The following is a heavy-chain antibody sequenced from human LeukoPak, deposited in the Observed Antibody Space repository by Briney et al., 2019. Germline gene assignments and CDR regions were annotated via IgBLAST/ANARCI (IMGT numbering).Heavy chain of an antibody. V-gene: IGHV3-21*01. CDR1: GFTFSSYD. Sequence: GGSLRLSCAASGFTFSSYDMTWVRQAPGRGLEWVSSISSSSSYIYYADSVKGRFTISRDNAKNSLYLQMNSLRAEDTAVYYCALPRDRWQTVPPDYWGQGTLVTVSS. CDR3: ALPRDRWQTVPPDY. CDR2: ISSSSSYI. J-gene: IGHJ4*02. D-gene: IGHD4-23*01.